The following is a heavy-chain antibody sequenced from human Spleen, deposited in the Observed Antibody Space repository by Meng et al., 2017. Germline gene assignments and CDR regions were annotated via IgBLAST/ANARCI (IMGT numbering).Heavy chain of an antibody. D-gene: IGHD3-10*01. CDR1: GFTFSSYS. CDR2: ISSSSSYI. V-gene: IGHV3-21*01. Sequence: GESLKISCAASGFTFSSYSMNWVRQAPGKGLEWVSSISSSSSYIYYADSVKGRFTISRDNAKNSLYLQMNSLRAEDTAVYYCASWGRSGSYYNDYWGQGTLVTVSS. J-gene: IGHJ4*02. CDR3: ASWGRSGSYYNDY.